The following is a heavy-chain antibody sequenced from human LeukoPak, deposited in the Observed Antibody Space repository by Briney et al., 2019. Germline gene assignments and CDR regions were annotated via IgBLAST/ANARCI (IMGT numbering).Heavy chain of an antibody. J-gene: IGHJ5*02. V-gene: IGHV4-34*01. CDR2: INHSGST. CDR3: ARGRVLRRWWQKAWFDP. CDR1: GGSFSGYY. D-gene: IGHD2-15*01. Sequence: PSETLSLTCAVYGGSFSGYYWSWIRQPPGKGLEWIGEINHSGSTNYNPSLKSRVTISVDTSKNQFSLKLSSVTAADTAVYYCARGRVLRRWWQKAWFDPWGQGTLVTVSS.